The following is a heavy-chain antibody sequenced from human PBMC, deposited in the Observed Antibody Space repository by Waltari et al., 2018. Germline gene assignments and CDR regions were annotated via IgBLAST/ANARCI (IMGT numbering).Heavy chain of an antibody. Sequence: DSISSNSVAWNWIRQSPSRGLEWLGRTYYRSKWFNDYAVSVKSRITINPDTSKNQFSLQLSSLTPEDTAVYYCTRGIHSSFDIWGQGTMVTVSS. CDR1: DSISSNSVA. D-gene: IGHD2-21*01. J-gene: IGHJ3*02. CDR2: TYYRSKWFN. V-gene: IGHV6-1*01. CDR3: TRGIHSSFDI.